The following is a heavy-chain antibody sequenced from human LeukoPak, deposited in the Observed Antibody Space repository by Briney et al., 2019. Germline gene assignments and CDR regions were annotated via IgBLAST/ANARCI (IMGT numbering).Heavy chain of an antibody. CDR3: AKDSDGNYYDNSGLDAFDM. J-gene: IGHJ3*02. V-gene: IGHV3-9*03. CDR2: MSWNSGSI. D-gene: IGHD3-22*01. CDR1: GFTFEDYA. Sequence: GXSLRLSCAASGFTFEDYAMDWVRHAPGRGMEWVSGMSWNSGSIVYEDSGKGRLTISRENTKNCLYLKMKSLRAADMALYYCAKDSDGNYYDNSGLDAFDMWGQGTMVTVSS.